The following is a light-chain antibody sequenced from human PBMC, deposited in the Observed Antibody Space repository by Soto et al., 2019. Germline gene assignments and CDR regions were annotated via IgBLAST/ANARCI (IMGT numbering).Light chain of an antibody. CDR1: QSISNS. J-gene: IGKJ1*01. Sequence: DIQMTQSPSTLSASVGDRVTITCRATQSISNSLAWYQQKPGKAPNLLIYKASSLETGVPSRFSGSGSGTEFTLTITSLQPGDSATYYCQQYASFWTFGQGTKVEIK. V-gene: IGKV1-5*03. CDR2: KAS. CDR3: QQYASFWT.